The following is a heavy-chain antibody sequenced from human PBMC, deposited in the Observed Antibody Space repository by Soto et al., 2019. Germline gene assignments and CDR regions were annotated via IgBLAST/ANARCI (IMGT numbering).Heavy chain of an antibody. CDR1: GFTFSSYS. J-gene: IGHJ4*02. Sequence: GGSLRLSCAASGFTFSSYSMNWVRQAPGKGLEWVSSISSSSSYIYYADSVKGRFTISRDNAKNSLYLQMNSLRAEDTAVYYCARVPDIVATIDYWGQGTLVTGSS. CDR3: ARVPDIVATIDY. V-gene: IGHV3-21*01. CDR2: ISSSSSYI. D-gene: IGHD5-12*01.